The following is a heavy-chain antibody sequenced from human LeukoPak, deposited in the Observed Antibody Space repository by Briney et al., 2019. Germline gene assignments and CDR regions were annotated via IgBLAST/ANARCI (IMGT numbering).Heavy chain of an antibody. CDR1: GFTVSSNY. J-gene: IGHJ4*02. V-gene: IGHV3-53*01. Sequence: PGGSLRLSCAASGFTVSSNYMSWVRQVPGKGLEWVSVIYSGGSTYYADSVKGRFTISRDNSKNTLYLQMNSLRAEDTAVYYCARVESSSWYADYWGQGTLVTVSS. CDR3: ARVESSSWYADY. CDR2: IYSGGST. D-gene: IGHD6-13*01.